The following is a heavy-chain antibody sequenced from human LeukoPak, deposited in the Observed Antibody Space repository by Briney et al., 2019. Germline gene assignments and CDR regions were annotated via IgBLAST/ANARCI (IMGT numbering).Heavy chain of an antibody. J-gene: IGHJ6*02. CDR3: ARDLYCSSTSCPYGMDV. CDR2: ISSSSSYI. D-gene: IGHD2-2*01. Sequence: GGSLRLSCAASGFTFSSYSMNWVRQAPGKGLEWVSPISSSSSYIYYADSVKGRFTISRDNAKNSLYLQMNSLRAEDTAVYYCARDLYCSSTSCPYGMDVWGQGTTVTVSS. V-gene: IGHV3-21*01. CDR1: GFTFSSYS.